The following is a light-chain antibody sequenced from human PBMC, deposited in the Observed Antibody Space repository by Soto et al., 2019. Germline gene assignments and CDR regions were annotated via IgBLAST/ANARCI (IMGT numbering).Light chain of an antibody. CDR2: DAS. CDR3: QQRSNWPIT. Sequence: EIVLTQSPATLSLSPGERATLSCRASQSVSSYLAWYQQKPGQAPRLLIYDASNRATAIPARFSGSGSGTDCTLTISSLEPEDFAVYYCQQRSNWPITVGPGTKVEIK. CDR1: QSVSSY. V-gene: IGKV3-11*01. J-gene: IGKJ3*01.